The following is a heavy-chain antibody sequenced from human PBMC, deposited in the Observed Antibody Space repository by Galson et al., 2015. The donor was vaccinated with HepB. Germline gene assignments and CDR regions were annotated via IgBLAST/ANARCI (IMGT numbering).Heavy chain of an antibody. CDR1: GYTLTELS. CDR2: FDPEDGET. CDR3: ATENIFPILTGYPIY. V-gene: IGHV1-24*01. D-gene: IGHD3-9*01. Sequence: SVKVSCKVSGYTLTELSMHWVRQAPGKGLEWMGGFDPEDGETIYAQKFQGRVTMTEDTSTDTAYMELSSLRSEDTAVYYCATENIFPILTGYPIYWGQGTLVTVSS. J-gene: IGHJ4*02.